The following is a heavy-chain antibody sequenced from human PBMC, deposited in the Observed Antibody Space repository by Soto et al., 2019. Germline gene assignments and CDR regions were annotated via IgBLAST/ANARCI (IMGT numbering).Heavy chain of an antibody. CDR2: LYYSGNT. J-gene: IGHJ4*02. CDR3: ARLAVGAAAHSDFDR. Sequence: SETLSLTCAVSGGSIISSDYFWAWIRQPPGKGLECIGGLYYSGNTHYNPSLQSRVAISVDTSKNQFSLRLASVTAADTAVYYCARLAVGAAAHSDFDRWGQGVLVTVSS. D-gene: IGHD2-15*01. V-gene: IGHV4-39*01. CDR1: GGSIISSDYF.